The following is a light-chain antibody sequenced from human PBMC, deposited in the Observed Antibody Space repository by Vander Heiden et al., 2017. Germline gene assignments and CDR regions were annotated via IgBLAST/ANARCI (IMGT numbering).Light chain of an antibody. J-gene: IGKJ5*01. Sequence: DIVMTQSPLSLPVTPGEPASISCRSSQSLLHSNGYNYLDWYLQKPGQSPQLLIYLGSNRASGVPDRFSGSGSGTDFTLKISRVEAEDVGVDYCMQALQTPITFGQGTRLXMK. CDR2: LGS. CDR1: QSLLHSNGYNY. V-gene: IGKV2-28*01. CDR3: MQALQTPIT.